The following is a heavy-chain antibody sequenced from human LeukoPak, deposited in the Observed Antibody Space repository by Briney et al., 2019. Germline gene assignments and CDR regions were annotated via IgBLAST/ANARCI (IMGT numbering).Heavy chain of an antibody. CDR3: ASNFIRTGYFGEYYLH. V-gene: IGHV1-18*01. CDR2: IAPYEGDT. D-gene: IGHD3-9*01. Sequence: ASVKVSCKVSGYVLGVYGLSWVRQAPDQGLEWLGWIAPYEGDTQYTPKLQDRITLTADTATTTVYMELRSLREDDSAVYYCASNFIRTGYFGEYYLHWGQGTQVVVSS. CDR1: GYVLGVYG. J-gene: IGHJ1*01.